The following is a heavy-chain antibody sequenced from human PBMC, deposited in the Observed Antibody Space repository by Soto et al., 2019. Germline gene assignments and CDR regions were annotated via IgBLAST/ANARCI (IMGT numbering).Heavy chain of an antibody. CDR2: INHSGST. J-gene: IGHJ6*03. CDR1: GGSFSGYY. D-gene: IGHD2-2*01. CDR3: ARLCSSTSCYVDRSRYYYYYYYMDV. Sequence: SETLSLTCAVYGGSFSGYYWSWIRQPPGKGLEWIGEINHSGSTNYNPSLKSRVTISVDTSKNQFSLKLSSVTAADTAVYYCARLCSSTSCYVDRSRYYYYYYYMDVWGKGTTVTVSS. V-gene: IGHV4-34*01.